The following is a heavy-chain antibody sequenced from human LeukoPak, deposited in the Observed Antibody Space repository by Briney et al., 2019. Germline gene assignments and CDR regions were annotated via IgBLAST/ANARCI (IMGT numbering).Heavy chain of an antibody. CDR1: GYSFTNYW. V-gene: IGHV5-51*01. J-gene: IGHJ4*02. Sequence: GESLKISCKGSGYSFTNYWIGWVRQMPGKGLEWMGVIYPGDSDTRYSPSFQGQVTMSADKSISTAYLQWSSLKASDTAMYYCATDRYCSGGSCSFDYWGQGTLVTVSS. D-gene: IGHD2-15*01. CDR2: IYPGDSDT. CDR3: ATDRYCSGGSCSFDY.